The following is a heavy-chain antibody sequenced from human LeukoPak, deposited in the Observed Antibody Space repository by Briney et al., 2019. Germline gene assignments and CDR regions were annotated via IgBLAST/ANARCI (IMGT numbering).Heavy chain of an antibody. CDR2: INHSGST. CDR1: GGSFSGYY. CDR3: ASRGCSGGSCYSDY. V-gene: IGHV4-34*01. D-gene: IGHD2-15*01. J-gene: IGHJ4*02. Sequence: SETLSLTCAVYGGSFSGYYWSWIRQPPGKGLEWIGEINHSGSTNYNPSLKSRVAISVDTSKNQFSLKLSSVTAADTAVYYCASRGCSGGSCYSDYWGQGTLVTVSS.